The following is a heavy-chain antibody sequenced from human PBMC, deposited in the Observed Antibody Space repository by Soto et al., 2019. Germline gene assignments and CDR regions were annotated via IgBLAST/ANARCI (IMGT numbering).Heavy chain of an antibody. CDR3: ARALLWFGGGLDY. J-gene: IGHJ4*02. CDR2: IYYSGST. Sequence: SETLSLTCTVSGGSISSSSYYWGWIRQPPGKGLEWIGSIYYSGSTYYNPSLKSRVTISVDTSKNQFSLKLSSVTAADTAVYYCARALLWFGGGLDYWGQGTLVTVSS. CDR1: GGSISSSSYY. D-gene: IGHD3-10*01. V-gene: IGHV4-39*07.